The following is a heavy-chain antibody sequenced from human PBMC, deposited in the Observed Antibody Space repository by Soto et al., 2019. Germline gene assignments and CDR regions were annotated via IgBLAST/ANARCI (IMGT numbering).Heavy chain of an antibody. Sequence: GGSLRLSCAASGFTFSSYGMSWVRQAPGKGLEWVSAISGSGGSTYYADSVKGRFTISRDNSKNTLYLQMNSLRAEDTAVYYCAKARAQYYDFWSGSPVDYWGQGTLVTVSS. J-gene: IGHJ4*02. V-gene: IGHV3-23*01. CDR1: GFTFSSYG. CDR3: AKARAQYYDFWSGSPVDY. CDR2: ISGSGGST. D-gene: IGHD3-3*01.